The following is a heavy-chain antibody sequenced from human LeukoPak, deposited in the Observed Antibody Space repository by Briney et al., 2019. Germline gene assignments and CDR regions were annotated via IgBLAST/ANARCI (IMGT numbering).Heavy chain of an antibody. V-gene: IGHV3-21*01. Sequence: GGSLRLSCAASGFTFSSYSMNWVRQAPGKGLEWVSSISSGSSYIYYADSVKGRFTISRDNAKNSLYLQMNSLRAEDTAVYYCATDLGRGYFDYWGQRTPVTVSS. CDR1: GFTFSSYS. CDR2: ISSGSSYI. J-gene: IGHJ4*02. CDR3: ATDLGRGYFDY.